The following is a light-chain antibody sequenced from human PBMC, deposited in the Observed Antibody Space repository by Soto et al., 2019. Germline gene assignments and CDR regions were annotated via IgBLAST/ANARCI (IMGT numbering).Light chain of an antibody. CDR2: GAS. CDR1: QPISSHNY. V-gene: IGKV3-20*01. J-gene: IGKJ4*01. Sequence: EIVLTQSPGTLSLSPGESATLSCRASQPISSHNYLAWYQQKPGQAPRVLIYGASRRATGISDRFSGSGSWTTFTPPIIRLEPAEVAVYYCQQYDHYPLAFGGGTKVEIK. CDR3: QQYDHYPLA.